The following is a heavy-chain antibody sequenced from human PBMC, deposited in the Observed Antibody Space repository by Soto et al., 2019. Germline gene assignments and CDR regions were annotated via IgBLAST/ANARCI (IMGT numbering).Heavy chain of an antibody. J-gene: IGHJ4*02. D-gene: IGHD1-7*01. CDR3: VRGTLTPGLDN. V-gene: IGHV3-7*03. CDR2: IDRDGSDQ. Sequence: WVRQAPGKGLEWVANIDRDGSDQNYVDSVKGRFTISRDNAKNSLYLQINSLRVEDTAVYYCVRGTLTPGLDNWGQGSRVTVSS.